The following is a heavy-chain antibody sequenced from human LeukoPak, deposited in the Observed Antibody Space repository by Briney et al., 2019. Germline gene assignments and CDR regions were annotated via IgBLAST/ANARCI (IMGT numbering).Heavy chain of an antibody. D-gene: IGHD2/OR15-2a*01. CDR3: AKLLIYYFDY. J-gene: IGHJ4*02. Sequence: SETLSLTCTVSGGSISSSSYYWGWIRQPTGKGVEWIGSIYYSGSTYYHPSLKRRVTISVDTSKNQSSLKLSSVTAADTAVYYCAKLLIYYFDYGGRGTLVTVSS. V-gene: IGHV4-39*01. CDR2: IYYSGST. CDR1: GGSISSSSYY.